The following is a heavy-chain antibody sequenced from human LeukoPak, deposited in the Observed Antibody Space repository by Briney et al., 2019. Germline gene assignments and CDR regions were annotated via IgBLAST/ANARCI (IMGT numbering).Heavy chain of an antibody. CDR3: ARASPEYSGRSDAFDI. CDR2: ISAYNGNT. D-gene: IGHD1-26*01. J-gene: IGHJ3*02. CDR1: GYTFTSYG. Sequence: GASVKVSCKASGYTFTSYGISWVRQAPGQGLEWMGWISAYNGNTSYAQKLQGRVTMTTDTSTSTAYMELRSLRSDDTAVYYCARASPEYSGRSDAFDIWGQGTMVTVSS. V-gene: IGHV1-18*01.